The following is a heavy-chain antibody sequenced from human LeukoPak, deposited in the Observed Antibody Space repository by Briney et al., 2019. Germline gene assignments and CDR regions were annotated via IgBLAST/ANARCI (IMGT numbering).Heavy chain of an antibody. D-gene: IGHD4-11*01. Sequence: ASVKVSCKASGYSFTGYYMHWVRQAPGQGLEWMGWINADSGGTNYAQNFQGRVTITRDTSISTVYIELSGLRADDTAVYYCARDLADYRVPTDSWGQGTLVTVSS. CDR3: ARDLADYRVPTDS. CDR1: GYSFTGYY. J-gene: IGHJ4*02. CDR2: INADSGGT. V-gene: IGHV1-2*02.